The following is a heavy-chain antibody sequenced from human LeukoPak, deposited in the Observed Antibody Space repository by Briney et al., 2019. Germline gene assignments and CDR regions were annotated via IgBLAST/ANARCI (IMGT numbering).Heavy chain of an antibody. J-gene: IGHJ4*02. CDR3: AKGNGYNYGRYYFDY. CDR2: ITASGDNT. D-gene: IGHD5-24*01. V-gene: IGHV3-23*01. Sequence: PGGSLRLSCAASGFTFSSYAMGWVRQAPGKGLEWVSAITASGDNTYYADSVKGRLTISRDNSKNTLYLQMNSLRAEDTAVYYCAKGNGYNYGRYYFDYWGQGTLVTVSS. CDR1: GFTFSSYA.